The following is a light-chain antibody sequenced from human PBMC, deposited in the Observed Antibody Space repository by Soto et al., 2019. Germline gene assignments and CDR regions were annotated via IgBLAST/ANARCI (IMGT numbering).Light chain of an antibody. J-gene: IGLJ1*01. CDR3: SSFTTSTTDV. CDR1: SSDVGGYNY. CDR2: EVS. V-gene: IGLV2-14*01. Sequence: QSALTQPASVSGSAGQSITISCTGTSSDVGGYNYVCWYQHHPGKPPKLMIYEVSNRPSGVSNRFSGSKSGNTASLTISGLQAEDEADYYCSSFTTSTTDVFGTGTKVTVL.